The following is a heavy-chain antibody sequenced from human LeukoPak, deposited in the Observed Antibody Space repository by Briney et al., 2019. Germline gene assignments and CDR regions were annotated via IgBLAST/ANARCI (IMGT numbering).Heavy chain of an antibody. Sequence: PGRSLRLSCAASGFTFSSYGMHWVRQAPSKGLEWVAVISYDGSNKYYADSVKGRFTISRDNSKNTLYLQMNSLRAEDTAVYYCAKDLWAGQPGGMDVWGQGTTVTVSS. D-gene: IGHD3-16*01. CDR3: AKDLWAGQPGGMDV. V-gene: IGHV3-30*18. CDR1: GFTFSSYG. J-gene: IGHJ6*02. CDR2: ISYDGSNK.